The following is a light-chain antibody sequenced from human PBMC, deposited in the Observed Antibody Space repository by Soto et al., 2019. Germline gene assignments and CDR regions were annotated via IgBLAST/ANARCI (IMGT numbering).Light chain of an antibody. CDR1: QNINTL. Sequence: DIQMTQSPSSLSASVGDRVTITFRASQNINTLLNWYQQKPGKAPKLLIYAASALQTGVPSRCSGSGSETDFTLTISNLQPEDFATYHGQQCVTAYTFGQGTKLEIK. CDR2: AAS. V-gene: IGKV1-39*01. CDR3: QQCVTAYT. J-gene: IGKJ2*01.